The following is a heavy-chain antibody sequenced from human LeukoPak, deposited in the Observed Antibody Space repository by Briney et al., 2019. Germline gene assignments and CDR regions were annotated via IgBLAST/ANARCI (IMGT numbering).Heavy chain of an antibody. CDR1: GGSFSGYY. D-gene: IGHD6-13*01. Sequence: SETLSLTCAVYGGSFSGYYWSWIRQPPGKGLEWIGEINHSGGTNYNPSLKSRVTISVDTSKNQFSLKLSSVTAADTAVYYCARRGYSSSWRPYVFDYWGQGTLVTVSS. CDR2: INHSGGT. CDR3: ARRGYSSSWRPYVFDY. J-gene: IGHJ4*02. V-gene: IGHV4-34*01.